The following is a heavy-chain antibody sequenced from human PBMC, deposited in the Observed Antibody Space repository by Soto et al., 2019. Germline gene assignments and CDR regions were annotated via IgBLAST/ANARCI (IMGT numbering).Heavy chain of an antibody. CDR2: IWYDGSNK. Sequence: QVQLVESGGGVVQPGRSLRLSCAASGFTFSSYGMHWVRQAPGKGLEWVAVIWYDGSNKYYADSVKGRFTISRDNSKNTLYLQMNSLRAEDTAVYYCARGEYSRKQVHLLPEYFQHWGQGTLVTVSS. CDR3: ARGEYSRKQVHLLPEYFQH. V-gene: IGHV3-33*01. CDR1: GFTFSSYG. D-gene: IGHD6-6*01. J-gene: IGHJ1*01.